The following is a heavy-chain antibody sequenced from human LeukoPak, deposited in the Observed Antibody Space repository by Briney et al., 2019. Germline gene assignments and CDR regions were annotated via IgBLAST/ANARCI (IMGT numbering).Heavy chain of an antibody. D-gene: IGHD1-26*01. Sequence: ASVKVSCKASGYTFTGYYMHWVRQAPGQGLEWMGWISAYNGNTNYAQKLQGRVTMTTDTSTSTAYMELRSLRSDDTAVYYCARDHSQWGYFDYWGQGTLVTVSS. CDR2: ISAYNGNT. CDR3: ARDHSQWGYFDY. V-gene: IGHV1-18*04. J-gene: IGHJ4*02. CDR1: GYTFTGYY.